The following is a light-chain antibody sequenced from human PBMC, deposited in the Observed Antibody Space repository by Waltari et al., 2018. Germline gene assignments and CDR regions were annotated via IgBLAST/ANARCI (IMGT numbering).Light chain of an antibody. CDR3: QQRSNWQWT. CDR1: QTVSRN. CDR2: DAS. Sequence: EVVLTQSPATLSLSPGERATLSCRASQTVSRNLAWYQQKPGQAPRLLIYDASNRATGVSARFSGSGFGTDVTLTISSLEPEDFALYDGQQRSNWQWTFGLGTKVEIK. V-gene: IGKV3-11*01. J-gene: IGKJ1*01.